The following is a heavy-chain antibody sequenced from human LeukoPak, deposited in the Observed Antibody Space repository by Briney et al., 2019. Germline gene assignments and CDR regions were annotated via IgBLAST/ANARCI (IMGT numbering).Heavy chain of an antibody. CDR2: ISAYNGNT. CDR1: GYTFTSYG. D-gene: IGHD3-22*01. CDR3: ARVPHYYDSSGYFGY. J-gene: IGHJ4*02. Sequence: ASVKVSCKASGYTFTSYGISWVRQAPGQGLEWMGWISAYNGNTNYAQKLQGRVTMTTDTSTSTAYMELRSLRSDDTPVYYCARVPHYYDSSGYFGYWGQGTLVTVSS. V-gene: IGHV1-18*01.